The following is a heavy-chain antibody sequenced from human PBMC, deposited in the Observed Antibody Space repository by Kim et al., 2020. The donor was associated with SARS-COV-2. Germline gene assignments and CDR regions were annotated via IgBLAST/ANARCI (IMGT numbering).Heavy chain of an antibody. CDR2: IKSKTDGGTT. CDR3: TTGEVVPAAMDYYYYYGMDV. CDR1: GFTFSNAW. D-gene: IGHD2-2*01. J-gene: IGHJ6*02. V-gene: IGHV3-15*01. Sequence: GGSLRLSCAASGFTFSNAWMSWVRQAPGKGLEWVGRIKSKTDGGTTDYAAPVKGRFTISRDDSKNTLYLQMNSLKTEDTAVYYCTTGEVVPAAMDYYYYYGMDVWGQGTTVTVSS.